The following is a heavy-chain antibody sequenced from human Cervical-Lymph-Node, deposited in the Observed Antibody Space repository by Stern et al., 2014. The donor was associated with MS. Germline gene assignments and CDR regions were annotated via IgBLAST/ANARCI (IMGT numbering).Heavy chain of an antibody. Sequence: QVQLVQSGAEVQKPGSSVKVSCRASGGTFSSSDISWVRQAPGQGLDGMGGIIPIIGTANYAQKCQGRVTITADESTSTAYMELSSLRSEDTAIYYCALGGFGHYFEYWGQGTLVTVSS. CDR2: IIPIIGTA. CDR1: GGTFSSSD. J-gene: IGHJ4*02. V-gene: IGHV1-69*01. CDR3: ALGGFGHYFEY. D-gene: IGHD3-10*01.